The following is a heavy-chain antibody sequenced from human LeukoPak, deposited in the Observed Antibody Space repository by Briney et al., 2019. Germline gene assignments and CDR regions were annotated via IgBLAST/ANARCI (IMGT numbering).Heavy chain of an antibody. CDR3: TTGGALELRIVCLGY. D-gene: IGHD1-7*01. CDR1: GFTFSSYG. Sequence: NSGGTLRLSCAASGFTFSSYGMSWVRQAPGKGLEWVGRIKSKTDGGTTDYAAPVKGRFTISRDDSKNTLYLQMNSLKTEDTAVYYCTTGGALELRIVCLGYWGQGTLVTVSS. V-gene: IGHV3-15*01. CDR2: IKSKTDGGTT. J-gene: IGHJ4*02.